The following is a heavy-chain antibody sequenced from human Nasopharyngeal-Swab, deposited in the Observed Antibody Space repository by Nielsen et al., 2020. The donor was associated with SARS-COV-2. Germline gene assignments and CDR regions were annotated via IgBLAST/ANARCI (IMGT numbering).Heavy chain of an antibody. CDR1: GGSISSSSYY. J-gene: IGHJ5*02. CDR3: ARRHTSCYAQSWFDP. CDR2: IFYSGST. D-gene: IGHD5-12*01. V-gene: IGHV4-39*01. Sequence: SETLSLTCTVSGGSISSSSYYWGWIRQPPGKGLEWIGSIFYSGSTYYNPSLKSRVTISVDTSKNQFSLKLSSVIAADTAVYYCARRHTSCYAQSWFDPWGQGTLVTVSS.